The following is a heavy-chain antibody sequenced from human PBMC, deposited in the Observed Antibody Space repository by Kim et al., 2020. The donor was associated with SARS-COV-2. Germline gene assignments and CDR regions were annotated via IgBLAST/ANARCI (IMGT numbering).Heavy chain of an antibody. D-gene: IGHD2-2*01. CDR3: ARGQPLDY. V-gene: IGHV4-31*03. J-gene: IGHJ4*02. CDR2: ISYSGNP. Sequence: SETLSLTCSVSGGSIRSGRKFWTWIRQHPAKGLEWIGNISYSGNPHYSPSLRSRVSISLQTSENQFSLKLTSVTAADTAVYYCARGQPLDYWGQGILVTVSS. CDR1: GGSIRSGRKF.